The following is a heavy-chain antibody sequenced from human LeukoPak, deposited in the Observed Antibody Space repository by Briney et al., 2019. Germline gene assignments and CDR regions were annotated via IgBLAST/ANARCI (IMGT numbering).Heavy chain of an antibody. CDR2: FNHNGDA. J-gene: IGHJ4*02. D-gene: IGHD5-18*01. CDR3: ARGGYSYGHKEREFDS. Sequence: PSETLSLTCAVYGGSFSVYYWSWIRQPPGKGLEWIGEFNHNGDANYNSSLKSRVTISVDTSKNQFSLKINSVTAADTDLYYCARGGYSYGHKEREFDSWGQGTLVTVSS. V-gene: IGHV4-34*01. CDR1: GGSFSVYY.